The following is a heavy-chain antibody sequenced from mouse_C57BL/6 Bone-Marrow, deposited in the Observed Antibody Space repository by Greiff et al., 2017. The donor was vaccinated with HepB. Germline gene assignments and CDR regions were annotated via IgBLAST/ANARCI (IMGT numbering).Heavy chain of an antibody. CDR2: ISNGGGST. D-gene: IGHD2-13*01. J-gene: IGHJ4*01. CDR3: ARHAGEKDYAMYD. CDR1: GFTFSDYY. V-gene: IGHV5-12*01. Sequence: EVKLVESGGGLVQPGGSLKLSCAASGFTFSDYYMYWVRQTPEKRLEWVAYISNGGGSTYYPDTVKGRFTISRDNAKNTLYLQMSRLKSEDTAMYYCARHAGEKDYAMYDWGQGTSVTVSS.